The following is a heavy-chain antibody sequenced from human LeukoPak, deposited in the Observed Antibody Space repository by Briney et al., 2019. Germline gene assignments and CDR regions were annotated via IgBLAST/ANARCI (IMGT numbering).Heavy chain of an antibody. D-gene: IGHD3-10*01. V-gene: IGHV4-31*11. CDR3: ARVGFGDYRFDY. CDR1: GGSFSGYY. Sequence: PSETLSLTCAVYGGSFSGYYWSWIRQHPGKGLEWIGYIYYSGSTYYNPSLKSQITISVDTSKNQFSLKLSSVTAADTAVYYCARVGFGDYRFDYWGQGTLVTVSS. CDR2: IYYSGST. J-gene: IGHJ4*02.